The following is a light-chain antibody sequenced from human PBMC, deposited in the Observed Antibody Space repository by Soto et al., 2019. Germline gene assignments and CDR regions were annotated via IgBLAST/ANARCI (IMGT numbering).Light chain of an antibody. V-gene: IGLV3-1*01. CDR1: KLGDKY. Sequence: SYELTQPPSVSVSPGQTASITCSGDKLGDKYACWYQQKPGQSPVLVIYQDSKRPSGIPERFSGSNSGNTATLTISGTQAMDEADYYCQAWDSSTAPFGGATKLTVL. CDR2: QDS. J-gene: IGLJ2*01. CDR3: QAWDSSTAP.